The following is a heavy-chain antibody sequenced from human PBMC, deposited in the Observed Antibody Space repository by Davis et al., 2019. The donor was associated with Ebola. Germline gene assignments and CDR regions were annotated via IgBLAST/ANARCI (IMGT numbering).Heavy chain of an antibody. V-gene: IGHV3-66*01. CDR2: IYSGGGT. Sequence: GGSLRLSCAASGFTFSSYGMHWVRQAPGKGLEWVSVIYSGGGTYYADSVKGRFTISRDNSKNTLYLQMNSLRAEDTAVYYCASRYCSGGSCYYYYYGMDVWVQGTTVTVSS. J-gene: IGHJ6*02. CDR1: GFTFSSYG. CDR3: ASRYCSGGSCYYYYYGMDV. D-gene: IGHD2-15*01.